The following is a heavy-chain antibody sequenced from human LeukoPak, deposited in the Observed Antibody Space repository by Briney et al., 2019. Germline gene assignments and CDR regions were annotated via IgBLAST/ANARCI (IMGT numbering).Heavy chain of an antibody. CDR3: ARDSSDSSGWYEGWFDP. CDR1: GFTFSDSY. J-gene: IGHJ5*02. CDR2: IHRNGSIT. D-gene: IGHD6-19*01. Sequence: GGSLRLSCAASGFTFSDSYMHWVRQAPGKGLVWVSRIHRNGSITNYADSVKGRFTISRDSAKNTLYLQMNSLRAEDTAVYYCARDSSDSSGWYEGWFDPWGQGTLVTVSS. V-gene: IGHV3-74*01.